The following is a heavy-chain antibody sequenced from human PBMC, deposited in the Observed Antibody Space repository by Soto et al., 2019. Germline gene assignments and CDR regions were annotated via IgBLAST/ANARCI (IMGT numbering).Heavy chain of an antibody. CDR2: ISYDGSNK. J-gene: IGHJ6*02. V-gene: IGHV3-30*18. D-gene: IGHD2-2*02. CDR3: AKEDIVVVPPAIIAGMDV. CDR1: GFTFSSYG. Sequence: SRRLSCAASGFTFSSYGMHWFRQSPGKVLEWVAVISYDGSNKYYADSVKGRFTISRDNSKNTLYLQMNSLRAEDTAVYYCAKEDIVVVPPAIIAGMDVWGQGTTVTVSS.